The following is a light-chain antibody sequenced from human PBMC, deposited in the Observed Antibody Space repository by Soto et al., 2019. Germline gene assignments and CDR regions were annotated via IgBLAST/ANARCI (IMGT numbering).Light chain of an antibody. CDR2: GAS. J-gene: IGKJ1*01. Sequence: EIVMTQSPSTLFVSRGERTTLSCRASQSVSSNLARYQQKPGQAPRLLIYGASTRATGIPARFSGSGSGTEFTLTISSLQSEDFAVYYCQQYNNSPRTFGQGAQLEIK. V-gene: IGKV3-15*01. CDR1: QSVSSN. CDR3: QQYNNSPRT.